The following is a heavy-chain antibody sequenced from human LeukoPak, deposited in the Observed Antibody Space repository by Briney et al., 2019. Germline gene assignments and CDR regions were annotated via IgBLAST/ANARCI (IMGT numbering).Heavy chain of an antibody. CDR3: ARAMTASDAFDI. D-gene: IGHD5-18*01. J-gene: IGHJ3*02. V-gene: IGHV1-2*02. Sequence: ASVKVSCKASGYTFTGYYMHWVRQAPGQGLEWMGWINANSGGTNYSQKFQGRVTMTQDTSIITAYMELSSLRSDDTAVYYCARAMTASDAFDIWGQGTMGTVSS. CDR1: GYTFTGYY. CDR2: INANSGGT.